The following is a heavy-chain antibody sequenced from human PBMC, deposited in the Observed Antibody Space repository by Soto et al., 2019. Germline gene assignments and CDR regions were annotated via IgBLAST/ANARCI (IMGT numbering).Heavy chain of an antibody. D-gene: IGHD3-10*01. CDR1: GGTFSSYA. J-gene: IGHJ6*02. Sequence: ASVKVSCKASGGTFSSYAISWVRQAPGQGLEWMGGIIPIFGTANYAQKFQGRVTITADESTSTAYMELSSLRSEDTAVYYCARGATMVRGVYYYYYGMDVWGQGTTVTVSS. V-gene: IGHV1-69*13. CDR2: IIPIFGTA. CDR3: ARGATMVRGVYYYYYGMDV.